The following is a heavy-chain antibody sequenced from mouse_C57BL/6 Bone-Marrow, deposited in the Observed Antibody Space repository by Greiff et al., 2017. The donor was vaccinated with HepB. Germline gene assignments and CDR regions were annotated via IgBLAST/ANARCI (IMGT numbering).Heavy chain of an antibody. CDR3: ARGGWLRGAMDY. J-gene: IGHJ4*01. Sequence: EVKVVESGGGLVKPGGSLKLSCAASGFTFSDYGMHWVRQAPEKGLEWVAYISSGSSTIYYADTVKGRFTISRDNAKNTLFLQMTSLRSEDTAMYYCARGGWLRGAMDYWGQGTSVTVSS. V-gene: IGHV5-17*01. D-gene: IGHD2-2*01. CDR2: ISSGSSTI. CDR1: GFTFSDYG.